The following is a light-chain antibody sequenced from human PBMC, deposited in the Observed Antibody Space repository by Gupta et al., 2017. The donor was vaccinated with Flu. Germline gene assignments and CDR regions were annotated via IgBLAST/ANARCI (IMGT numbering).Light chain of an antibody. CDR2: AES. V-gene: IGKV3-15*01. Sequence: EIIMTQSPDTLSVSPGEGATLSCRASQSVGGKLAWYQQKPGQAPRLLIYAESTRATGGTDRCNGSGSWQECTVPITTLQSEECEMYSCHHYTNWPPGPFTFGPGTKV. CDR1: QSVGGK. CDR3: HHYTNWPPGPFT. J-gene: IGKJ3*01.